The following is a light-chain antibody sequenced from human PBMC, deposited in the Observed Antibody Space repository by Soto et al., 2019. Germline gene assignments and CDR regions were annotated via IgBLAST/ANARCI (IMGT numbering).Light chain of an antibody. CDR1: SSNIGTET. Sequence: QAVVTQPPSASGTPGQTVTISCSGSSSNIGTETVNWYQQLPGAAPQLLIYTNNQRPSGVPDRFSGSKSGTSASLANSGLHSADEADYYCSAWDDSLNGWVFGAGTKLTVL. J-gene: IGLJ3*02. CDR3: SAWDDSLNGWV. V-gene: IGLV1-44*01. CDR2: TNN.